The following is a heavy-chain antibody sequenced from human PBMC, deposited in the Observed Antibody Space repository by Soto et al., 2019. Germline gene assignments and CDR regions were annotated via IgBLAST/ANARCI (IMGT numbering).Heavy chain of an antibody. V-gene: IGHV3-11*06. Sequence: PGGSLRLSCAASGFTFSDYYMSWIRQAPGKGLEWVSYISSSSSYTNYADSVKGRFTISRDNAKNSLYLQMNSLRAEDTAVYYCAKGTYYYGSAPYYFDYWGQGTLVTVSS. CDR2: ISSSSSYT. J-gene: IGHJ4*02. CDR1: GFTFSDYY. D-gene: IGHD3-10*01. CDR3: AKGTYYYGSAPYYFDY.